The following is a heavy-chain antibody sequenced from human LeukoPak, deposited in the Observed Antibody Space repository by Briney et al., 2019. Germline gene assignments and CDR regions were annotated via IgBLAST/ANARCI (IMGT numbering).Heavy chain of an antibody. J-gene: IGHJ4*02. V-gene: IGHV1-46*01. CDR2: INPRGGST. D-gene: IGHD2-21*02. Sequence: GASVKVSCKASGYTFTSYYMHWMRQAPGQGPEWMGIINPRGGSTDYAQKFQGRITMTSDTSTSTAYMELRSLRSDDTAVYYCARVLHCGGDCAFDYWGQGTLVTVSS. CDR1: GYTFTSYY. CDR3: ARVLHCGGDCAFDY.